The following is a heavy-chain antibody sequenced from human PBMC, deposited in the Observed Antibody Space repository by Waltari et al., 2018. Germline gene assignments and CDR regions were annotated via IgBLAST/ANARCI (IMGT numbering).Heavy chain of an antibody. CDR1: GGSISSSNW. J-gene: IGHJ2*01. CDR2: IYHSGST. CDR3: ARGPEFDGDYWYFDL. Sequence: QVRLQESGPGLVKPSGTLSLTCAVSGGSISSSNWWSWVRQPPGKGLEWIGEIYHSGSTNYNPSLKSRVTIAVDKSKNQFSLKLSSVTAADTAVYYCARGPEFDGDYWYFDLWGRGTLVTVSS. V-gene: IGHV4-4*02. D-gene: IGHD3-10*01.